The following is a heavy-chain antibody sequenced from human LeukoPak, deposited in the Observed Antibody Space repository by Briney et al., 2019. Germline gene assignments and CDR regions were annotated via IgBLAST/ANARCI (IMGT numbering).Heavy chain of an antibody. D-gene: IGHD5-24*01. CDR1: GFTFGDYA. Sequence: GGSLRLSCTASGFTFGDYAMSWFRQAPGKGLEWVANIKQDGSKKSYVDSVKGRFTISRDNAKNSLYLQMNSLRAEDTAIYYCTRVGYIDEGIDYWGQGTLVTVSS. V-gene: IGHV3-7*04. J-gene: IGHJ4*02. CDR2: IKQDGSKK. CDR3: TRVGYIDEGIDY.